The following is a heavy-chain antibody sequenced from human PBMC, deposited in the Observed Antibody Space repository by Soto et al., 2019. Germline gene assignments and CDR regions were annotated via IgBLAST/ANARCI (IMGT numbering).Heavy chain of an antibody. J-gene: IGHJ3*02. V-gene: IGHV1-69*08. CDR3: ARDRGDGYNNI. D-gene: IGHD5-12*01. CDR2: IIPILGIA. CDR1: GGTFSSYT. Sequence: QVQLVQSGAEVKKPGSSVKVSCKASGGTFSSYTISWVRQAPGQGLEWMGRIIPILGIANYAQKFQGRVTITADKSTSTAYMELSSLRSEDTGVYYCARDRGDGYNNIWGQGTMVTVSS.